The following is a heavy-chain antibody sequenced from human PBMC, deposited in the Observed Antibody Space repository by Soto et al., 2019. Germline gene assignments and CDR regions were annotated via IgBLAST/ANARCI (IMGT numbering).Heavy chain of an antibody. CDR3: AREGDYGDLQAFDY. Sequence: GASVKVSCKASGGTFSSYAISWVRQAPGQGLEWMGGIIPIFGTANYAQKFQGRVTITTDESTSTAYMELSSLRSEDTAVYYCAREGDYGDLQAFDYWGQGTLVTVSS. D-gene: IGHD4-17*01. CDR2: IIPIFGTA. CDR1: GGTFSSYA. V-gene: IGHV1-69*05. J-gene: IGHJ4*02.